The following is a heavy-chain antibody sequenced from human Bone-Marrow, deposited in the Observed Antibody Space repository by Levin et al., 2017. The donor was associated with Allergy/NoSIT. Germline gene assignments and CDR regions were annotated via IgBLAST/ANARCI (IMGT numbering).Heavy chain of an antibody. CDR1: GFIFSGSV. Sequence: QTGESLKISCAASGFIFSGSVIHWVRQASGKGLEWVGRIRSKANNYATVYAASVNGRFTISRDDSKNTAYLQMSSLETEDTAVYYCTRHVPGYCTTTSCPGLDYWGQGTLVTVSS. CDR2: IRSKANNYAT. CDR3: TRHVPGYCTTTSCPGLDY. D-gene: IGHD2-2*03. V-gene: IGHV3-73*01. J-gene: IGHJ4*02.